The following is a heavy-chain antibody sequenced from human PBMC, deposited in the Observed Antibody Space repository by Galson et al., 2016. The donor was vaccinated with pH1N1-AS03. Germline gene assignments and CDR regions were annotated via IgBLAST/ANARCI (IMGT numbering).Heavy chain of an antibody. CDR1: GFRLTSIA. CDR3: AKDRVYDDSQWVFDY. Sequence: SLRLSCAASGFRLTSIAMTWVRRAPGKGLEWVSGVVTSGDTYFADSVKGRFSISRDDSKNTMYLQMDSLGVEDTAIYYCAKDRVYDDSQWVFDYWGQGNPVTVSS. D-gene: IGHD5/OR15-5a*01. CDR2: VVTSGDT. J-gene: IGHJ4*02. V-gene: IGHV3-23*01.